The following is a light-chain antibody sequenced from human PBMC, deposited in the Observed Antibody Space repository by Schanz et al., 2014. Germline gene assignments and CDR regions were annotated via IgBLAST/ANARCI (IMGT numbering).Light chain of an antibody. CDR2: DVS. CDR3: SSYAGSNNWV. J-gene: IGLJ3*02. CDR1: SSDVGGYNY. V-gene: IGLV2-8*01. Sequence: QSALTQPASVSGSPGQSITISCTGTSSDVGGYNYVSWYQQHPGKAPKLMIYDVSVRPSGVPDRFSGSKSGNTASLTVSGLQAEDEADYYCSSYAGSNNWVFGGGTKVTVL.